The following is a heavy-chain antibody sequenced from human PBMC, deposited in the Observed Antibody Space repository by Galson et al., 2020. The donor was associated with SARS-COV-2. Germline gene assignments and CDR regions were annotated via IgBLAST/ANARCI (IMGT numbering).Heavy chain of an antibody. CDR2: ISSSSSTI. CDR3: ATLVPGCFDP. CDR1: GFTFSSYS. V-gene: IGHV3-48*04. Sequence: GESLKISCAASGFTFSSYSMNWVRQAPGKGLEWVSYISSSSSTIYYADSVKGRFTISRDNAKNSLYLQMNSLRAEDTAVYYCATLVPGCFDPWGQGTLVTVSS. J-gene: IGHJ5*02.